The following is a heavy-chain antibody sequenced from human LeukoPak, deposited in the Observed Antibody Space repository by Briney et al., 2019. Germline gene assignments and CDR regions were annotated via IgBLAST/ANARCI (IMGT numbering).Heavy chain of an antibody. V-gene: IGHV3-7*01. CDR3: ARASSGYEDGFDY. CDR2: IRQDGSEK. D-gene: IGHD5-12*01. CDR1: GFTFSSYW. Sequence: GGSLRLSCAASGFTFSSYWMSWVRQAPGKGLEWVANIRQDGSEKYYVDSVKGRFTISRDNAKNSLYLHMNSLRAEDTAVYYCARASSGYEDGFDYWGQGTLVTVSS. J-gene: IGHJ4*02.